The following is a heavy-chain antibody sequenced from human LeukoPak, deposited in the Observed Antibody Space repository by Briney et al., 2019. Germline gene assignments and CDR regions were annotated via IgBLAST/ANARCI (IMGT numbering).Heavy chain of an antibody. D-gene: IGHD3-9*01. Sequence: SETLSLTCTVSGGSISSYYWSWIRQPPGKGLEWIGYIYYSGSTNYNPSLKSRVTISVDTSKNQFSLKLSSVTAADTAVYYCARLGGDIYFYYMDVWGKGTTVTISS. V-gene: IGHV4-59*08. CDR2: IYYSGST. CDR1: GGSISSYY. CDR3: ARLGGDIYFYYMDV. J-gene: IGHJ6*03.